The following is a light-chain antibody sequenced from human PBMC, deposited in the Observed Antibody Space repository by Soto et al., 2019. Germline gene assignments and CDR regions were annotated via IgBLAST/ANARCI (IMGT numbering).Light chain of an antibody. Sequence: QSVLTQPPSVSGDPGQGVAISCTGTNSSIGAGYDVQWYQHLPGRAPRLLVHGNNNRPSGVPDRFSASKSGTSASLAITGLQTEDEADYYCQSYDNGLGGHVVFGGGTKLTVL. CDR2: GNN. J-gene: IGLJ2*01. CDR1: NSSIGAGYD. CDR3: QSYDNGLGGHVV. V-gene: IGLV1-40*01.